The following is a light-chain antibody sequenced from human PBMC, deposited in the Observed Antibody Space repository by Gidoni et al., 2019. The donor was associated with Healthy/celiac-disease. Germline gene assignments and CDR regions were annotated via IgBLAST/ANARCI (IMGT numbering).Light chain of an antibody. CDR1: SSNIGSNT. J-gene: IGLJ1*01. CDR3: AAWDDSLNGFYV. CDR2: SNN. Sequence: QSVLTQPPSASGTPGQRVTMSCSGSSSNIGSNTINWYQQRPGTAPQLLVYSNNQRPSGVPGRFSGSKSGTSASLAISGLQSEDEADYYCAAWDDSLNGFYVFGTGTKVTVL. V-gene: IGLV1-44*01.